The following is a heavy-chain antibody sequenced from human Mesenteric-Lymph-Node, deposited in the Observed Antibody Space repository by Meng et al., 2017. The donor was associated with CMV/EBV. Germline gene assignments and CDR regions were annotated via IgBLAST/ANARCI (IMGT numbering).Heavy chain of an antibody. J-gene: IGHJ5*02. CDR2: IFYSGSA. CDR3: ARDTLTYSYGPGWIDP. V-gene: IGHV4-39*02. Sequence: QLELQESVPRLVKPSETLSLKCTVSGGSISSSWHYWGWIRQPPGKGLEWIGSIFYSGSAHYNPALESRVTISIDKSKNEFFLNLGSVTAADTAMYFCARDTLTYSYGPGWIDPWGQGTLVTVSS. D-gene: IGHD3-10*01. CDR1: GGSISSSWHY.